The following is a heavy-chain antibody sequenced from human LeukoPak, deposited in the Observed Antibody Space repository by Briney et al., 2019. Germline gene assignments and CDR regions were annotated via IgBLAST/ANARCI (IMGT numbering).Heavy chain of an antibody. CDR3: TRDEQAAAGTPNWFDP. CDR1: GFPFGDYA. V-gene: IGHV3-49*04. D-gene: IGHD6-13*01. Sequence: PGRSLRLSCTASGFPFGDYAMSWVRQAPGKGREWVGFIRSKAYGGTTEYAASVKGRFTISRDDSKSIAYLQMNSLKTEDTAVYYCTRDEQAAAGTPNWFDPWGQGTLVTVSS. J-gene: IGHJ5*02. CDR2: IRSKAYGGTT.